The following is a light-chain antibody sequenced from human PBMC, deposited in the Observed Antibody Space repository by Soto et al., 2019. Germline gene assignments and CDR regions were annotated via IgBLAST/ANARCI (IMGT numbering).Light chain of an antibody. Sequence: EIVLTQSPGTLSLYPGERATLSCRASQSVSSSYLAWYQQKPGQAPRLLIYGASSRATGITDRFSGSGSGTVFTLTSSRREPEDLGVYYCQQYGSSPPITFGQGTRLEI. J-gene: IGKJ5*01. CDR3: QQYGSSPPIT. CDR2: GAS. V-gene: IGKV3-20*01. CDR1: QSVSSSY.